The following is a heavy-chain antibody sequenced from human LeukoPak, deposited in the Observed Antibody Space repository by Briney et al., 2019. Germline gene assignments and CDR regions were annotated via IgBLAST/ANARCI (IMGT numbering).Heavy chain of an antibody. CDR1: GFTVSSNY. Sequence: GGSLRLSCAASGFTVSSNYMSWVRQAPGQGLEWVSLIHSGGRIFYADSVKGRFIISTDNSKNTLYLQMNSLRAEDTAVYYCARGFSYGKVDYWGQGTLVTVSS. J-gene: IGHJ4*02. CDR3: ARGFSYGKVDY. CDR2: IHSGGRI. V-gene: IGHV3-66*01. D-gene: IGHD5-18*01.